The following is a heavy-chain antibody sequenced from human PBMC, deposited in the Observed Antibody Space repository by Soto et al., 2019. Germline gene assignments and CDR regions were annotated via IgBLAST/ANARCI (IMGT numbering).Heavy chain of an antibody. CDR2: IYYRGST. CDR1: GGSISSGGYY. Sequence: QVQLQESGPGLVKPSQTLSLTCTVSGGSISSGGYYWSWIRQHPGKGLEWIGYIYYRGSTYYNPSLKSRVSISVDTSKNLFSLKLSSVTAADTAVYYCARVCGGDCHYGMDVWGQGTTVTVSS. J-gene: IGHJ6*02. CDR3: ARVCGGDCHYGMDV. D-gene: IGHD2-21*02. V-gene: IGHV4-31*03.